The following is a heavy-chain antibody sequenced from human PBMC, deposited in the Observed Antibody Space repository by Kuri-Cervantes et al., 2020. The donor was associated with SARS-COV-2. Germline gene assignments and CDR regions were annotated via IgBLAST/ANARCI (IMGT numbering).Heavy chain of an antibody. CDR2: IYYSGST. CDR1: GGSISSYY. V-gene: IGHV4-59*01. Sequence: GSLRLSCTVSGGSISSYYWSWIRQPPGKGLEWIGYIYYSGSTNYNPSLKSRVTISVDTSKNQFSLKLSSVTAADTAVYYCARMWDYYYGMDVWGQGTTVPVSS. D-gene: IGHD1-26*01. CDR3: ARMWDYYYGMDV. J-gene: IGHJ6*02.